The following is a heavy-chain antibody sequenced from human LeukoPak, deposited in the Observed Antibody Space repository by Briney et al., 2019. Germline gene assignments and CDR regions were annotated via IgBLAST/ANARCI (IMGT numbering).Heavy chain of an antibody. Sequence: SQTLSLTCAISGDSVSSNSAAWNWIRQSPSRGLEWLGRTYYRSKWYNDHAVSVKSRITINPDTSKNQFSLQLNSVTPEDTAVYYCARTKGIAVAGTYDYWGQGTLVTVSS. J-gene: IGHJ4*02. V-gene: IGHV6-1*01. CDR3: ARTKGIAVAGTYDY. D-gene: IGHD6-19*01. CDR1: GDSVSSNSAA. CDR2: TYYRSKWYN.